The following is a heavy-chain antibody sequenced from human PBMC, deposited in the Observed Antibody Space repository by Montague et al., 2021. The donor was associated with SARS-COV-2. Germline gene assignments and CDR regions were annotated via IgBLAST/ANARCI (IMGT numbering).Heavy chain of an antibody. CDR1: GGSFSGHS. Sequence: SETLSLTCAVYGGSFSGHSWTWIRQPPGKGLEWIGEINHSGGTNYNPSLKSRVTTSVDTSKNQFSLKLSSLTATDTAVYYCARGLTDVTVILVFVGASLYFDAWGQGATVTVSS. CDR2: INHSGGT. D-gene: IGHD3-22*01. J-gene: IGHJ4*02. CDR3: ARGLTDVTVILVFVGASLYFDA. V-gene: IGHV4-34*01.